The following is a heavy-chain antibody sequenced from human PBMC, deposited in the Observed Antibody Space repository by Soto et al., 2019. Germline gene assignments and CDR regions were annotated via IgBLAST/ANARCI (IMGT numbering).Heavy chain of an antibody. CDR2: IYHSGST. CDR3: ARVAAAIDY. V-gene: IGHV4-30-2*01. J-gene: IGHJ4*02. CDR1: GGSISSGGYS. Sequence: SETLSLTCAVSGGSISSGGYSWSWIRQPPGKGLEWIGYIYHSGSTYYNPSLKSRVTISVDRSKNQFSLKLRSVTAADTAVYYCARVAAAIDYWGQGTLVTVSS. D-gene: IGHD6-13*01.